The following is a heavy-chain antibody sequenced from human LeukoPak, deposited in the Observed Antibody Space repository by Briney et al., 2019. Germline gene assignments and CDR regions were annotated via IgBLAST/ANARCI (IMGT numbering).Heavy chain of an antibody. CDR1: GYTFTSYG. J-gene: IGHJ4*02. CDR3: ARDPLYSSSWPFDY. V-gene: IGHV1-18*01. Sequence: ASVKVSCKASGYTFTSYGISWVRQAPGQGLEWMGWISAYNGNTNYAQKLQGRVTMTTDTSTSTAYMELRSLRPDDTAVYYCARDPLYSSSWPFDYWGQGTLVTVSS. CDR2: ISAYNGNT. D-gene: IGHD6-13*01.